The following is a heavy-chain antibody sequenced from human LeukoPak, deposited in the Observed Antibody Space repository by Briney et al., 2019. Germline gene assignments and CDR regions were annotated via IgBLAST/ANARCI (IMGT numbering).Heavy chain of an antibody. J-gene: IGHJ6*03. CDR3: ARGANYYGSGSYSLYYYYMDV. D-gene: IGHD3-10*01. Sequence: SETLSLTCTVSGGSISSGSYYWSWIRQPAGKGLEWIRRIYTSGRTNYNPSLKSRVTISVDTSKNQFSLKLSSVTAADTAVYYCARGANYYGSGSYSLYYYYMDVWGKGTTVTVSS. CDR1: GGSISSGSYY. CDR2: IYTSGRT. V-gene: IGHV4-61*02.